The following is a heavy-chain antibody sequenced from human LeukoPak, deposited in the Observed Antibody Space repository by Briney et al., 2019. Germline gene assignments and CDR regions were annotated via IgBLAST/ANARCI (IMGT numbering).Heavy chain of an antibody. CDR1: GVAISGRRDY. CDR3: ARNVSRGEPGGAFDI. V-gene: IGHV4-39*01. D-gene: IGHD3-16*01. Sequence: SETLSLTCTVSGVAISGRRDYWGWIRQPPGKGLEWIASIYYSGSTHYNPSLKSRVTISVDTSRNQFSLELRTATAADSAIYYCARNVSRGEPGGAFDIWGQGTMVTVS. J-gene: IGHJ3*02. CDR2: IYYSGST.